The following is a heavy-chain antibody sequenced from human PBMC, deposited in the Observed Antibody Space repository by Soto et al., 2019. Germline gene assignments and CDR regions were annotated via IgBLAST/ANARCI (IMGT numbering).Heavy chain of an antibody. J-gene: IGHJ4*02. V-gene: IGHV3-30*18. CDR3: AKNPGYNSGWYSIDY. CDR2: ISYDGSNK. D-gene: IGHD6-19*01. CDR1: GFTFSNYD. Sequence: QVQLVESGGGVVQPGRSLRLSCAASGFTFSNYDMHWVRHAPGKGLEWVAVISYDGSNKYYADSVKGRFTISRDNSKNTLYLQMNSLRVEDTAMYYCAKNPGYNSGWYSIDYWGQGTLVTVSS.